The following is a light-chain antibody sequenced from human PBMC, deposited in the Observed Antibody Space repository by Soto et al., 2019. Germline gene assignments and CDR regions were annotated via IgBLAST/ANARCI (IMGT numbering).Light chain of an antibody. Sequence: QSVLTQPPSVSWAPGQRVTIFCTGSSSNIGAGYDVHWYQQFPGTAPKLLIYANNHRPSGVPDRFSASKSGTSASLAITGLQADDDADYYCQSYDTHRIGGFGTGTKLTVL. CDR2: ANN. CDR1: SSNIGAGYD. CDR3: QSYDTHRIGG. J-gene: IGLJ1*01. V-gene: IGLV1-40*01.